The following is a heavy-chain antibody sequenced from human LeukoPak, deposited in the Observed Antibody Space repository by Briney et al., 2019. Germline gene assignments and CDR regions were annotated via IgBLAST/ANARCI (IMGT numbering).Heavy chain of an antibody. Sequence: PPETLSLTCTVSGGSISSSSYYWGWIRQPPGKGLEWIGSIYYSGSTYYNPSLKSRVTISVDTSKNQFSLKLSSVTAADTAVYYCATVQLWTNWFDPWGQGTLVTVSS. CDR1: GGSISSSSYY. D-gene: IGHD5-18*01. V-gene: IGHV4-39*01. CDR3: ATVQLWTNWFDP. CDR2: IYYSGST. J-gene: IGHJ5*02.